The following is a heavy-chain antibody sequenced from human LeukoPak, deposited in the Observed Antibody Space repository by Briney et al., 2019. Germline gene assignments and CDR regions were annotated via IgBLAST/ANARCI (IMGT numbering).Heavy chain of an antibody. CDR3: AKAPVTSCRGAFCYPFDY. V-gene: IGHV3-23*01. D-gene: IGHD2-15*01. Sequence: PRGSLRLSCGASGFTFSNSWMSWVRQAPGKGLEWVSAMSSSDDGRYYAASVRGRFTISRDTSRSTLYLQMNSLRAEDAAVYYCAKAPVTSCRGAFCYPFDYWGQGTLVTVSS. CDR1: GFTFSNSW. J-gene: IGHJ4*02. CDR2: MSSSDDGR.